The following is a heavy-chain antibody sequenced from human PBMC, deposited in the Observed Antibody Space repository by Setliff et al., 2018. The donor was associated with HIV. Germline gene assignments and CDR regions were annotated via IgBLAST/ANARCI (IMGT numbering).Heavy chain of an antibody. CDR3: AKDAPLYSTTGWYFDL. D-gene: IGHD6-13*01. V-gene: IGHV3-23*01. J-gene: IGHJ2*01. CDR1: TFSTYG. Sequence: TFSTYGMSWVRQVPGKGLEWVSGINWNGGRIGYADSVKGRFTISRDNSKNTLYLQMNSLRAADTAVYYCAKDAPLYSTTGWYFDLWGRGTLVTVSS. CDR2: INWNGGRI.